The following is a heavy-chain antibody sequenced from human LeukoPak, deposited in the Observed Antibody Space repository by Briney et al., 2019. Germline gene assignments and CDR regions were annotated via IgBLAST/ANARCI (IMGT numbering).Heavy chain of an antibody. V-gene: IGHV3-48*02. CDR2: IGTGSSPI. Sequence: GGSLRLSCAASGFTFSGYSMNWVRQAPGKGLEWISYIGTGSSPIFYADSVKGRYTISRDNAQNSVYLQMNSLRDEDTAVYYCASGRYYSFDNWGQGALVTVSS. D-gene: IGHD1-26*01. CDR3: ASGRYYSFDN. J-gene: IGHJ4*02. CDR1: GFTFSGYS.